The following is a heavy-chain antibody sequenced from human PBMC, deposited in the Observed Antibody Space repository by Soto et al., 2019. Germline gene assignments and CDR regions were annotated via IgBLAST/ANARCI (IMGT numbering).Heavy chain of an antibody. CDR2: ISAYNGNT. D-gene: IGHD6-19*01. V-gene: IGHV1-18*01. J-gene: IGHJ6*02. Sequence: ASVKVSCKASGYTFTSYGISWVRRAPGQGLEWMGWISAYNGNTNYAQKLQGRVTMTTDTSTSTAYMELRSLRSDDTAVYYCARVSRREAGSLGMDVWGQGTTVTVSS. CDR3: ARVSRREAGSLGMDV. CDR1: GYTFTSYG.